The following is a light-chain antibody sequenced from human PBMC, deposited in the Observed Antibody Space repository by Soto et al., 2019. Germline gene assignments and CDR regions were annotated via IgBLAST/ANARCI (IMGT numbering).Light chain of an antibody. Sequence: QSALTQPASVSGSPGQSITISCTGTSSDVGSYNLVSWYQQHPGKAPKLMIYEVSKRPSGVSNRFSGSKSGNTASLTISGLQAEYEADYYCCSYAGSSTPWVFGGGTKLTVL. CDR2: EVS. CDR3: CSYAGSSTPWV. V-gene: IGLV2-23*02. J-gene: IGLJ3*02. CDR1: SSDVGSYNL.